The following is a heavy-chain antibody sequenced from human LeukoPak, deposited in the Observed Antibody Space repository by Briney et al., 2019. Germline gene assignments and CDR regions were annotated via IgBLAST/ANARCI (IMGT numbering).Heavy chain of an antibody. CDR2: MSGSGGST. Sequence: GGSLRLSCAASGFPFSNYAMDWVRQAPGKGLEWVSAMSGSGGSTHYADSVKGRFTISRGNSKNTLFLQMNSLRAEDTAVYYCAKGEQGVDYWGQGTLVTVSS. CDR1: GFPFSNYA. D-gene: IGHD1/OR15-1a*01. CDR3: AKGEQGVDY. J-gene: IGHJ4*02. V-gene: IGHV3-23*01.